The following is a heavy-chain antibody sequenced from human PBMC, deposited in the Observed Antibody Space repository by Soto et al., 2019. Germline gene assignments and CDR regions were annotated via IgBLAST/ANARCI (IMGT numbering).Heavy chain of an antibody. Sequence: SETLSLTCTVSGGSISSYYWSWIRQPPGKGLEWIGYIYYSGSTNYNPSLTSRVTISVDTSKNQFSLKLNSMPAADTAVYYCARHNDGSGSTYFDYWGQGSLVTLAS. CDR3: ARHNDGSGSTYFDY. J-gene: IGHJ4*02. CDR1: GGSISSYY. D-gene: IGHD3-10*01. V-gene: IGHV4-59*08. CDR2: IYYSGST.